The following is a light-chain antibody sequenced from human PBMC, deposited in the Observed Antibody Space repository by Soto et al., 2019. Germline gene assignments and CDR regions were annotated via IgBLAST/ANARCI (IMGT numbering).Light chain of an antibody. Sequence: EIVMTQSPATLSVSPGERATLSCRAIENVNSNVAWYQQQPGQAPSLLIYGASTRATGVPARFSGSVSGSEFTLTIRIPQSEDVAVDCCQQYQNWQPGYTFGQGTKLEMK. CDR3: QQYQNWQPGYT. CDR2: GAS. CDR1: ENVNSN. J-gene: IGKJ2*01. V-gene: IGKV3-15*01.